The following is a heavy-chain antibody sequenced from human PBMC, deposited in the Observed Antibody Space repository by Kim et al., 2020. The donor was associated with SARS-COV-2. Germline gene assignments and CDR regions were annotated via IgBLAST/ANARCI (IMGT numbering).Heavy chain of an antibody. D-gene: IGHD3-22*01. CDR3: ARGPHYSDSRGYYYTYYYY. CDR2: INAGDGNT. J-gene: IGHJ6*01. Sequence: ASVKVSCKASGYTFTTYAIHWVRQAPGQRPEWMGWINAGDGNTKYSQKFQGRVTITRVTSASTADMELSSLRSDDTAVYFCARGPHYSDSRGYYYTYYYY. V-gene: IGHV1-3*01. CDR1: GYTFTTYA.